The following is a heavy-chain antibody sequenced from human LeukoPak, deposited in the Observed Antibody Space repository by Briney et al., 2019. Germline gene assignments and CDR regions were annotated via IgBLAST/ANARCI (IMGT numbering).Heavy chain of an antibody. CDR3: ARCSSGWYFIDY. D-gene: IGHD6-19*01. CDR2: ISSSSGVTI. Sequence: GGSLRLSCAAFGFTFSTYVMSWVRQAPGKGLEWVADISSSSGVTIYYADSMKGRFTISRDNAKNSLYLQMNSLRAEDTAVYYCARCSSGWYFIDYWGQGTLVTVSS. J-gene: IGHJ4*02. CDR1: GFTFSTYV. V-gene: IGHV3-48*04.